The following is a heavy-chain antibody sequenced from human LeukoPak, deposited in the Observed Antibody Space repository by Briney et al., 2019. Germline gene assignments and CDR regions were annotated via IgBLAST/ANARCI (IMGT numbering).Heavy chain of an antibody. CDR2: IYYSGST. V-gene: IGHV4-59*08. J-gene: IGHJ4*02. Sequence: SETLSPTCTVSGGSISSYYWSWIRQPPGKGLEWIGYIYYSGSTNYNPSLKSRVTISVDTSKNQFSLKLSSVTAADTAVYYCARGQGEFDYWGQGTLVTVSS. CDR3: ARGQGEFDY. CDR1: GGSISSYY.